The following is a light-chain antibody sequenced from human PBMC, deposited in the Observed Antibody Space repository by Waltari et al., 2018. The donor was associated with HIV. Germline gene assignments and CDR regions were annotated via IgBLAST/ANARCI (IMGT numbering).Light chain of an antibody. CDR1: QSITTH. J-gene: IGKJ2*01. CDR2: DAS. V-gene: IGKV1-39*01. CDR3: QQSYSNPYA. Sequence: DVQVTQSPSSLSASVGDRVTITCRASQSITTHLNWYQHKPGKAPKVLIFDASRLQTGVPLRFRGSGSGTDFTLTISSLQTEDFATYYCQQSYSNPYAFGQGTRLEIK.